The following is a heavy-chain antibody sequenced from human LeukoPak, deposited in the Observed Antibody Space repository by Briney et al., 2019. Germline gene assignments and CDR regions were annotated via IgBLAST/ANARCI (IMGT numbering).Heavy chain of an antibody. CDR3: ASSHPQWLVLYDAFDI. Sequence: GASVKVSCKASGYTFTSYYMHWVRQAPGQGLEWMGIINPSGGSTSYAQKFQGRVTMTRDTSTSTAYMELSSLRSEDTAVYYCASSHPQWLVLYDAFDIWGQGTMVTVSS. CDR2: INPSGGST. CDR1: GYTFTSYY. J-gene: IGHJ3*02. V-gene: IGHV1-46*01. D-gene: IGHD6-19*01.